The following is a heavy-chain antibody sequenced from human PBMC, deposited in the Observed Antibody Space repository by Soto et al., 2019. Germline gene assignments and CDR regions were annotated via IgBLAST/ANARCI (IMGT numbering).Heavy chain of an antibody. D-gene: IGHD3-9*01. CDR1: GYTFTSYA. CDR2: INAGNGNT. Sequence: QVQVVQSGAEVKKPGASVKVSCKASGYTFTSYAMHWVRQAPGQRLEWMGWINAGNGNTKYSQKFQGRVSITRDTSASTAYMELSSLRSEDTAVYYCARAYYDILTDNNYYGMDVWGQGTTVTVSS. J-gene: IGHJ6*02. CDR3: ARAYYDILTDNNYYGMDV. V-gene: IGHV1-3*01.